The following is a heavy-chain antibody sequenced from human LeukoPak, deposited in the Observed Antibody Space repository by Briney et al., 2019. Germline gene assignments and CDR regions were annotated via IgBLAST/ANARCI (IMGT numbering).Heavy chain of an antibody. Sequence: GGSLRLSCAASGFTFSTYAMSWVCQAPGKGLEWVSGISGLSGSTYYADSVKGRFTVSRDNSKSTLYLQMNSLRAEDTAVYYCAKASQGCTSSSYAYWGQGTLVTVSS. CDR2: ISGLSGST. CDR1: GFTFSTYA. V-gene: IGHV3-23*01. CDR3: AKASQGCTSSSYAY. J-gene: IGHJ4*02. D-gene: IGHD6-13*01.